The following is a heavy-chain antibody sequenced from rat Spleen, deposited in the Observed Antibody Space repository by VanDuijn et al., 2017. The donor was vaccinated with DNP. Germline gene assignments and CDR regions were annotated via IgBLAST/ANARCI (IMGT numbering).Heavy chain of an antibody. Sequence: EVQLVESGGDLVQPGRSLKLSCVASGFTFNNYWMTWIRQVPGKGLEWVASITSSGGSTYYPDSVKGRFTISRDNAKNTLYLQMNSLRSEDTATYYCARDTSYAMDAWGQGTSVTVSS. V-gene: IGHV5-31*01. CDR3: ARDTSYAMDA. CDR2: ITSSGGST. D-gene: IGHD2-1*01. CDR1: GFTFNNYW. J-gene: IGHJ4*01.